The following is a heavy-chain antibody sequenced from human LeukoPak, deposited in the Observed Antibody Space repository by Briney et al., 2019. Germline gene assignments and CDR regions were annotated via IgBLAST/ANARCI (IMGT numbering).Heavy chain of an antibody. V-gene: IGHV3-13*01. CDR2: IGTAGDT. Sequence: GGSLRLSCAASGFTFSSYDTHWVRQAIGKGLEWVSAIGTAGDTYYPGSVKGRFTISRENAKNSLYLQMNSLRAGDTAVYYCARGANYGDYVFAYWGQGTLVTVSS. D-gene: IGHD4-17*01. J-gene: IGHJ4*02. CDR3: ARGANYGDYVFAY. CDR1: GFTFSSYD.